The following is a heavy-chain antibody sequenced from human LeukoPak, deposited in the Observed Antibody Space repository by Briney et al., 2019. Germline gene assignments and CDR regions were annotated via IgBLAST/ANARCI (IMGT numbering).Heavy chain of an antibody. CDR2: ISYDGSNK. V-gene: IGHV3-30-3*01. CDR1: GFTFSSYA. J-gene: IGHJ6*02. CDR3: ARDYYDSSGYYYYYYGMDV. D-gene: IGHD3-22*01. Sequence: GGSLRLSCAAAGFTFSSYAMHWVRQAPGKGLEWVAVISYDGSNKYYADSVKGRFTISRDNSKNTLYMQMNSLRAEDTAVYYCARDYYDSSGYYYYYYGMDVWGQGTTVTVSS.